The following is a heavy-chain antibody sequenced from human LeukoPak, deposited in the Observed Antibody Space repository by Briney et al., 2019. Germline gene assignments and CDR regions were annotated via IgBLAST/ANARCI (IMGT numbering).Heavy chain of an antibody. J-gene: IGHJ5*02. CDR2: TYYRSTWYN. D-gene: IGHD2-2*01. CDR3: ARRLTQYDCFDP. Sequence: SQTLSLTCAISGDSVSSNSVTWNWIRQSPSRGLEWLGRTYYRSTWYNDYAVSVRGRITVNPDTSKNQFSLHLNSVTPEDTAVYYCARRLTQYDCFDPWGQGILATVPS. V-gene: IGHV6-1*01. CDR1: GDSVSSNSVT.